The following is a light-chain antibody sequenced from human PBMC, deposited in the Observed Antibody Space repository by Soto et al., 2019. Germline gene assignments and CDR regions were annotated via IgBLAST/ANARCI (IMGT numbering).Light chain of an antibody. CDR2: EGS. V-gene: IGLV2-23*01. J-gene: IGLJ1*01. CDR1: SSDVGSYNL. CDR3: CLYAGSFDV. Sequence: QSALTQPASVSGSPGQAITISCTGTSSDVGSYNLVSWYQQHPGKAPKLMIYEGSKRPSGVSNRFSGSKSGNTASLTISGLQAADGADYYCCLYAGSFDVFATGTKLTVL.